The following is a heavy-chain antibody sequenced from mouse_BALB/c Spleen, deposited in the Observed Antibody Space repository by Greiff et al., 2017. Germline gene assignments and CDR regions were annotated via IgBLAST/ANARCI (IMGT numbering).Heavy chain of an antibody. Sequence: VQLQQSGAELVRPGTSVKVSCKASGYAFTNYLIEWVKQRPGQGLEWIGVINPGSGGTNYNEKFKGKATLTADKSSSTAYMQLSSLTSDDSAVYFCARGGDYYGSQYYFDYWGQGTTLTVSS. CDR3: ARGGDYYGSQYYFDY. J-gene: IGHJ2*01. V-gene: IGHV1-54*01. D-gene: IGHD1-1*01. CDR2: INPGSGGT. CDR1: GYAFTNYL.